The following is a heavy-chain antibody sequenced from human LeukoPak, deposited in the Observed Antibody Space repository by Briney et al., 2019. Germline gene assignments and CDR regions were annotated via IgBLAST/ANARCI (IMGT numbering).Heavy chain of an antibody. D-gene: IGHD3-16*01. CDR1: AFSFSLYS. CDR2: ISGDSSGNYI. CDR3: TREGGVGS. Sequence: PGGSLRLSCVASAFSFSLYSMNWVRQAPGKGLEWVSTISGDSSGNYIDYADSVKGRFTISRDSAKNSVFLQMNGLRDDDTAVYYCTREGGVGSWGQGTLVSVSS. J-gene: IGHJ5*01. V-gene: IGHV3-21*01.